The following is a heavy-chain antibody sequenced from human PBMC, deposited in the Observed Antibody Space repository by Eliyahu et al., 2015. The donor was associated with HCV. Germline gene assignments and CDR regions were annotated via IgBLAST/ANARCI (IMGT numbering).Heavy chain of an antibody. CDR2: INPSGGST. Sequence: QVQLVQSGAEVKKPGASVXVSCKXSGYTXXSYYMXWVXQAPGQGLEWMGIINPSGGSTSYXQKFQGRVTMTRDTSTSTVYMELSSLRSEDTAVYYCARAREYYYDSSGYYRDYYYYGMDVWGQGTTVTVSS. CDR1: GYTXXSYY. V-gene: IGHV1-46*01. J-gene: IGHJ6*02. CDR3: ARAREYYYDSSGYYRDYYYYGMDV. D-gene: IGHD3-22*01.